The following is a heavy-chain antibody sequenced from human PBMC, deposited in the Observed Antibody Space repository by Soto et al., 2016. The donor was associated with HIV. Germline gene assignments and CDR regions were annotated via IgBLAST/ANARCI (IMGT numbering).Heavy chain of an antibody. D-gene: IGHD4-17*01. J-gene: IGHJ5*02. CDR3: ARGKKYGDYGRDTYNWSTP. CDR2: IGTAGDT. CDR1: GFTFSSYD. Sequence: EVQLVESGGGLVQPGGSLRLSCAASGFTFSSYDMHWVRQATGKGLEWVSAIGTAGDTYYPGSVKGRFTISRENAKNSLYLQMNSLRAGDTAVYYCARGKKYGDYGRDTYNWSTPGAREPWSPSPQ. V-gene: IGHV3-13*04.